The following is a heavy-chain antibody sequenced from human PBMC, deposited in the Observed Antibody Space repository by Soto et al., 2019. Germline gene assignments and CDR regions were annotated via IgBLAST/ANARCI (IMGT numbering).Heavy chain of an antibody. Sequence: GGSLRLSCAASGFTFSSYAMHWVRQAPGKGREYVSAISSNGGSTYYANSVKGRFTISRDNSKNTLYLQMGSLRAEDMAVYYCASQGSGSYYFDYWGQGTLVTVSS. CDR3: ASQGSGSYYFDY. J-gene: IGHJ4*02. CDR2: ISSNGGST. V-gene: IGHV3-64*01. D-gene: IGHD2-15*01. CDR1: GFTFSSYA.